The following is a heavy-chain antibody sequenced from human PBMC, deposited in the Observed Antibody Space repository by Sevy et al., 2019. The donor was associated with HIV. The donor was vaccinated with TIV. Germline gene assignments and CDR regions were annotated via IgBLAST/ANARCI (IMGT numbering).Heavy chain of an antibody. Sequence: GESLKISCAASGFTFSIYTMSWVRQAPGKGLEWVSTFCFGGSKIYYADSVKGRFTISRDNSRNTGYLQMNSLRADDTAVYYCAREGCTQPHDYWGQGTLVTVSS. J-gene: IGHJ4*02. V-gene: IGHV3-23*01. CDR1: GFTFSIYT. CDR2: FCFGGSKI. D-gene: IGHD2-8*01. CDR3: AREGCTQPHDY.